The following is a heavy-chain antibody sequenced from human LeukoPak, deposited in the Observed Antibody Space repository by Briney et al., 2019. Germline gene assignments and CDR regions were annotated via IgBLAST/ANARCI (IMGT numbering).Heavy chain of an antibody. Sequence: PGRSLRLSCAASGFTFDDYAMHWVRHAPGKGLEWVSGISWNSGSIGYADSVKGRFTISRDNAKNSLYLQMNSLRADDTAVYYCARDFHDYRHPDINWFDPWGQGTLVTVSS. D-gene: IGHD4-11*01. CDR3: ARDFHDYRHPDINWFDP. V-gene: IGHV3-9*01. CDR1: GFTFDDYA. J-gene: IGHJ5*02. CDR2: ISWNSGSI.